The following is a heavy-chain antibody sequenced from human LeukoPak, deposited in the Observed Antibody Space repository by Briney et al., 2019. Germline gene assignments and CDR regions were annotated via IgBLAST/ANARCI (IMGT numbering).Heavy chain of an antibody. D-gene: IGHD5-18*01. J-gene: IGHJ4*02. CDR3: AKDPWIQLWSYFDY. CDR1: GFTFSSYG. Sequence: GGSLRLSCAASGFTFSSYGMHWVRQAPGKGLEWLAFIRYDGSNKYYADSVKGRFTISRDNSKNTLYLQMNSLRAEDTAVYYCAKDPWIQLWSYFDYWGQGTLVTVSS. CDR2: IRYDGSNK. V-gene: IGHV3-30*02.